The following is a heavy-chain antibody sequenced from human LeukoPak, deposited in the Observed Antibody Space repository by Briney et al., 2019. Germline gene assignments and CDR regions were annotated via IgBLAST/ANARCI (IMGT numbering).Heavy chain of an antibody. CDR2: IYYSGST. CDR3: ARTISRGWVDY. Sequence: SETLSLTCSVSGGSISSYYWSWIRQPPGKGQEWIGYIYYSGSTNYNPSLKSRATISVDTSKNQFSLKLSSVTAADTAVYYCARTISRGWVDYWGQGTLVTVSS. J-gene: IGHJ4*02. V-gene: IGHV4-59*01. CDR1: GGSISSYY. D-gene: IGHD6-19*01.